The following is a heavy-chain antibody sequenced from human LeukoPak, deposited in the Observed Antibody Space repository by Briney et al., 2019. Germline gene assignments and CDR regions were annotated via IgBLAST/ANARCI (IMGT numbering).Heavy chain of an antibody. J-gene: IGHJ4*02. D-gene: IGHD2-8*02. Sequence: PGRSLRLSCTASGFTFSGYGMHWVRQAPGMGLEWVAIMSYDGSNTFYGDSVKGRFTISRDNSKKTLYLQMNSLRTEDTAVYYCARDQTAVTGVWGTIDYWGQGTLVTVSS. CDR2: MSYDGSNT. V-gene: IGHV3-30*03. CDR3: ARDQTAVTGVWGTIDY. CDR1: GFTFSGYG.